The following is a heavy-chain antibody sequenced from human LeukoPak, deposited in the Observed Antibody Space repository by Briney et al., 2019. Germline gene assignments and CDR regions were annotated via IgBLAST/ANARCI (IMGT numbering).Heavy chain of an antibody. Sequence: GGSLRLSCVGSGFTSRDYGMHWVRQAPGKGLEWVALMSFDGSDKYFADSVKGRFTISRDNSKNTLYLHMSNLRAEDTALYYCAKDLAGGNVPDSWGQGTLVTVYS. CDR2: MSFDGSDK. CDR1: GFTSRDYG. V-gene: IGHV3-30*18. J-gene: IGHJ4*02. D-gene: IGHD2-8*02. CDR3: AKDLAGGNVPDS.